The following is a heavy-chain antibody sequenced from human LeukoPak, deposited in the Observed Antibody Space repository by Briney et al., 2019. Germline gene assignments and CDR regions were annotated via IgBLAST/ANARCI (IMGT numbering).Heavy chain of an antibody. V-gene: IGHV3-7*01. J-gene: IGHJ4*02. CDR1: GLTFRSYW. CDR3: ASTFPYCSGGTCAL. CDR2: IHPDGGTK. Sequence: GGSLRLSCAASGLTFRSYWMSWVRQAPGKGLEWVANIHPDGGTKNYVDSVKGRFTISRDNAANSLYLQMSSRRAEDTAVYYCASTFPYCSGGTCALGGQGTLVTVSS. D-gene: IGHD2-15*01.